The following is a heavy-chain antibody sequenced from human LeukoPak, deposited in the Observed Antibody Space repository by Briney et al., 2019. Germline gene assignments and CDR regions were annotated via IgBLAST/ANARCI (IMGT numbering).Heavy chain of an antibody. CDR2: IYHSGST. Sequence: PSETLSLTCAVSGYSISSGYYWGWIRQPPGKGLEWIGSIYHSGSTYYNPSLKSRVTISVDTSKNQFSLKPSSVTAADTAVYYCATNKTTVTTTPRYNWFDPWGQGTLVTASS. J-gene: IGHJ5*02. V-gene: IGHV4-38-2*01. CDR3: ATNKTTVTTTPRYNWFDP. D-gene: IGHD4-11*01. CDR1: GYSISSGYY.